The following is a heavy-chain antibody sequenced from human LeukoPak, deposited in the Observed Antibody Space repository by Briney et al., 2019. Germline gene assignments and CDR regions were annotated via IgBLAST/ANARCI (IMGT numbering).Heavy chain of an antibody. CDR1: GGTFSSYA. Sequence: SSVKVSCKASGGTFSSYAISWVRQAPGQGLGWMGGIIPIFGTANYAQKFQGRVTITADESTSTAYMELSSLRSEDTAVYYCARILATGPSWFDPWGQGTLVTVSS. CDR3: ARILATGPSWFDP. V-gene: IGHV1-69*01. CDR2: IIPIFGTA. J-gene: IGHJ5*02. D-gene: IGHD2-15*01.